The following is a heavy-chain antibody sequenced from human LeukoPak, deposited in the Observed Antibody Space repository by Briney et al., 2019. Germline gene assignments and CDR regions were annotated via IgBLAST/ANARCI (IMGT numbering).Heavy chain of an antibody. V-gene: IGHV3-9*01. J-gene: IGHJ5*02. CDR1: GFTFDDYA. CDR3: ARPSVGFDP. CDR2: ISWNSGSI. Sequence: PGGSLRLSCAASGFTFDDYAMHWVRQAPGKGLEWVSGISWNSGSIGYADSVKGRFTISRDNAENSLYLQMNSLRVEDTAVYYCARPSVGFDPWGQGTLVTVSS.